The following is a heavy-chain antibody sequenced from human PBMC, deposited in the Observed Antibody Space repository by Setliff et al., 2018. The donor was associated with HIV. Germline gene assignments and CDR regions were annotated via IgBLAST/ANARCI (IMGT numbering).Heavy chain of an antibody. CDR2: IYTSGSV. Sequence: SETLSLTCTVSGGSISSYYWSWIRQPPGKGLEWIGYIYTSGSVNYNPSLNSRVTISVDTSKNQFSLKVNSVTAADAAVYYCARSPRIGVAGEFEYWGQGTLVTVSS. CDR3: ARSPRIGVAGEFEY. D-gene: IGHD6-19*01. V-gene: IGHV4-4*09. J-gene: IGHJ4*02. CDR1: GGSISSYY.